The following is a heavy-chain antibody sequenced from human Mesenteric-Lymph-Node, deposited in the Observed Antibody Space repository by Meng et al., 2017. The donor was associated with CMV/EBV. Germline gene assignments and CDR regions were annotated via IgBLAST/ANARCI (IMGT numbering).Heavy chain of an antibody. V-gene: IGHV6-1*01. D-gene: IGHD2/OR15-2a*01. CDR2: TYYRSKWYT. Sequence: LRLSCAISGDSVSGNSAAWNWIRQSPSRGLEWLGRTYYRSKWYTDYALSMKGRISISPDTSKNQFSLHLNSVTPEDTAVYYCAKDLVNDYYYGVDVWGQGTTVTVSS. J-gene: IGHJ6*02. CDR1: GDSVSGNSAA. CDR3: AKDLVNDYYYGVDV.